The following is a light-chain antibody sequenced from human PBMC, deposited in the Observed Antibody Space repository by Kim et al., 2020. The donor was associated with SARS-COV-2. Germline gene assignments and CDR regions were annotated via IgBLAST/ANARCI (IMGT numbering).Light chain of an antibody. J-gene: IGKJ4*01. Sequence: IVMTQSPATLSVSPGERVTLSCRASQSVKNNLAWYQQRPGQASRLLINGASTRATDISARFSGSGSGTEFTLTIRSLQSEDLAVYYCQQYNDWPLLTFGGGTKVDIK. V-gene: IGKV3-15*01. CDR2: GAS. CDR3: QQYNDWPLLT. CDR1: QSVKNN.